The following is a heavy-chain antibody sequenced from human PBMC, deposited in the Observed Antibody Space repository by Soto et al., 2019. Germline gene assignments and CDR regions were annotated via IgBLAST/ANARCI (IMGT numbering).Heavy chain of an antibody. CDR1: GGSISSYY. CDR3: ARDVYYGSGSYYFDI. CDR2: IYYSGST. D-gene: IGHD3-10*01. Sequence: HVQLQESGPGLVKPSETLSLTCTVSGGSISSYYWSWIRQPPGKGLEWIGYIYYSGSTNYNPSLKSRGTISVDTSKNQCSLKLSSVTAADTAVYYCARDVYYGSGSYYFDIWGQGTMVTVSS. V-gene: IGHV4-59*01. J-gene: IGHJ3*02.